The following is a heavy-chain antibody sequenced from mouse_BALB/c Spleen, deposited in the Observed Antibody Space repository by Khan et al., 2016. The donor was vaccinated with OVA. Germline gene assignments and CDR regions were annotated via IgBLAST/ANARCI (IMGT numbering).Heavy chain of an antibody. D-gene: IGHD4-1*01. J-gene: IGHJ3*01. V-gene: IGHV3-2*02. CDR1: GYSITSDYA. CDR3: ARLGPGFTY. CDR2: IRYSGST. Sequence: EVQLQESGHGLVKPSQSLSLTCTVTGYSITSDYAWNWIRQSPGNKLEWMGYIRYSGSTSYNPSLKSRISITRDTSKNQFFLQLNSATTEDTATYYCARLGPGFTYWGQGTLVTVSA.